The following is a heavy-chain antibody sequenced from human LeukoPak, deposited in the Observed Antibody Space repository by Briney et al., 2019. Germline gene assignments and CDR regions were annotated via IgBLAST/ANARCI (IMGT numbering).Heavy chain of an antibody. D-gene: IGHD3-10*01. CDR3: ARDRGLDGSDQLDS. Sequence: SETLSLTCTVSGGSISSYHRIWIRQPAGKGLEWIGRINSNGDTVYNPSLKSRATMSLDMTNNQFSLKLSSVTAADTAVYYCARDRGLDGSDQLDSWGPGTLVTVSS. CDR1: GGSISSYH. J-gene: IGHJ5*01. CDR2: INSNGDT. V-gene: IGHV4-4*07.